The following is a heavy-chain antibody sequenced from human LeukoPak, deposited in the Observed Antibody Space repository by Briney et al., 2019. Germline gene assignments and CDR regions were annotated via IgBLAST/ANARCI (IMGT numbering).Heavy chain of an antibody. CDR1: GGSFSDYY. Sequence: SETLSLTCAVYGGSFSDYYWSWIRQPPGKGLEYIGEINHSGSTNYNPSLKSRVTISVDTSKNQFSLKLSSVTAADTAVYYCARRSYGSGSYRADYWGQGTLVTVSS. CDR3: ARRSYGSGSYRADY. J-gene: IGHJ4*02. CDR2: INHSGST. V-gene: IGHV4-34*01. D-gene: IGHD3-10*01.